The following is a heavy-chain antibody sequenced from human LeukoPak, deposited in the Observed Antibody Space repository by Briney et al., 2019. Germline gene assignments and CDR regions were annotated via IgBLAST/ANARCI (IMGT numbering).Heavy chain of an antibody. CDR1: GYTFTGYY. CDR2: INPNSGGT. CDR3: ARDLPPYYFDY. Sequence: ASVKVSCKASGYTFTGYYIHWVRQAPGQGLEWMGWINPNSGGTNYAQKFQGRVTITADKSTSTAYMDLSSLRSEDTAVYYCARDLPPYYFDYWGQGTLVTVSS. J-gene: IGHJ4*02. V-gene: IGHV1-2*02.